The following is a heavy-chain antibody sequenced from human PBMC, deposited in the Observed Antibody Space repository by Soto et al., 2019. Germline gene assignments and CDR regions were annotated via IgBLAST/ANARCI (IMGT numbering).Heavy chain of an antibody. J-gene: IGHJ4*03. CDR1: GATFSSYA. CDR3: VTVVAIPGYPDN. V-gene: IGHV1-69*06. D-gene: IGHD2-15*01. CDR2: IVPTVDTS. Sequence: SVKVSCKTSGATFSSYAITWVRQAPGQGLEWMGGIVPTVDTSTYAQKFQGRVTITADKFTNTVYMELSSLRSDDTAVYYCVTVVAIPGYPDNWG.